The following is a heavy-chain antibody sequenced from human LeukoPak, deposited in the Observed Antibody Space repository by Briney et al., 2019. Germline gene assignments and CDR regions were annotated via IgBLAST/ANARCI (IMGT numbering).Heavy chain of an antibody. V-gene: IGHV1-2*02. CDR1: GYTFTGYY. CDR3: ARGLITMIVGDAFDI. J-gene: IGHJ3*02. Sequence: ASVKVSCKASGYTFTGYYMHWVRQAPGQGLEWMGWINPNSGGTNYAQKFQGRVTMTRDTSISTAYMELSRLRSDDTAVYYCARGLITMIVGDAFDIWGQGTMVTVSS. CDR2: INPNSGGT. D-gene: IGHD3-22*01.